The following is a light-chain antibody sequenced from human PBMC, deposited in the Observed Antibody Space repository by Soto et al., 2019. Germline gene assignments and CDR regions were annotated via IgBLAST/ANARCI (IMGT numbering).Light chain of an antibody. CDR1: QSISSY. J-gene: IGKJ3*01. CDR3: QQSYSTPFT. V-gene: IGKV1-39*01. CDR2: AAS. Sequence: RVTITCRASQSISSYLNWYQQKPGKDPKLLIYAASSLQSGVPSRFSGSGSGTDFTLTISSLQPEDFATYYCQQSYSTPFTFGPGTKVDIK.